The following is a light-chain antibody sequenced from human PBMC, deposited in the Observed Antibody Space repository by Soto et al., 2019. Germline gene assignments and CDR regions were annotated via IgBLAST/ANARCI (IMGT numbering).Light chain of an antibody. CDR3: RSYTSSSTLVG. V-gene: IGLV2-14*01. J-gene: IGLJ2*01. Sequence: QSALTQPASVSGSPGQSITISCTGTSSDVGGYNYVSWYQQHPGKAPKLMIYDVSNRPSGVSNRFSGSKSVKTASLTFSGLQAEGWADYYCRSYTSSSTLVGFVGGTTLAV. CDR1: SSDVGGYNY. CDR2: DVS.